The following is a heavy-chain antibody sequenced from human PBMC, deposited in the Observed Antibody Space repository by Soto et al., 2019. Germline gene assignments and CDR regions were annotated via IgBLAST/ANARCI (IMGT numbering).Heavy chain of an antibody. CDR1: GFTFTSSA. CDR3: AADFNLELYGMDV. J-gene: IGHJ6*02. Sequence: SVKVSCKASGFTFTSSAVQWVRQARGQRLEWIGWIVVGSGNTNYAQKFQERVTITRDMSTSTAYMELSSLRSEDTAVYYCAADFNLELYGMDVWGQGTTVTVSS. V-gene: IGHV1-58*01. CDR2: IVVGSGNT. D-gene: IGHD1-7*01.